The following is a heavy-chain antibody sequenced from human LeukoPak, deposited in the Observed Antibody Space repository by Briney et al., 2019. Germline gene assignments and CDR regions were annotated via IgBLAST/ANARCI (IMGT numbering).Heavy chain of an antibody. CDR2: ISAYNGNT. CDR1: GYTFTSYY. V-gene: IGHV1-18*04. J-gene: IGHJ5*02. D-gene: IGHD3-10*01. Sequence: ASVKVSCKASGYTFTSYYMHWVRQAPGQGLEWMGWISAYNGNTNYAQKLQGRVTMTTDTSTSTAYMELRSLRSDDTAVYYCARDPRPAYGSGSYYNWFDPWGQGTLVTVSS. CDR3: ARDPRPAYGSGSYYNWFDP.